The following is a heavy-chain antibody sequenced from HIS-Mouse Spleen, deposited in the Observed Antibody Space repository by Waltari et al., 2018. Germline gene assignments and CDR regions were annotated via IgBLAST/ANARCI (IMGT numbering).Heavy chain of an antibody. V-gene: IGHV4-4*07. Sequence: QVQLQESGPGLVKPSETLSLTCTVAGGPISSYSWTCIRQPAGKGLEWIGRIYTSGSTNYNPSIKSRVTMSVDTSKNQFSLKLSSVTAADTAVYYCARYNWNPNWFDPWGQGTLVTVSS. D-gene: IGHD1-20*01. CDR2: IYTSGST. CDR1: GGPISSYS. J-gene: IGHJ5*02. CDR3: ARYNWNPNWFDP.